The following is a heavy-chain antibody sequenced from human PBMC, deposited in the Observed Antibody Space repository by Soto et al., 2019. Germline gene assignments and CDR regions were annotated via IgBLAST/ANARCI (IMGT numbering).Heavy chain of an antibody. CDR1: GFSLSTSGVS. CDR3: AHMRRRDGYKWGAWFDP. Sequence: SGPTLVNPTQTLTLTCTFSGFSLSTSGVSVGWIHQPPGKALEWLALIYWDDDKRYSPSLKSMLTITKDTSKNQVVFKMTNMHPVDTATYYCAHMRRRDGYKWGAWFDPWGQGTLVTVSS. J-gene: IGHJ5*02. CDR2: IYWDDDK. D-gene: IGHD5-12*01. V-gene: IGHV2-5*02.